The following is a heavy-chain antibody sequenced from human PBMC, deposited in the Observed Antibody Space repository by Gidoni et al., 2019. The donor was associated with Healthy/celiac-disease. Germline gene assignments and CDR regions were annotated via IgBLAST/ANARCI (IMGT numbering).Heavy chain of an antibody. V-gene: IGHV3-23*01. D-gene: IGHD3-10*01. J-gene: IGHJ4*02. CDR3: AKLSLWFGQMGY. Sequence: EVQLLESGGGLVQPGGSLSLSCSAPGFTFSSYAMSWVRQAPGEGLEWVSAISGSGGSTYYADSVKGRFTISRDNSKNTLYLQMNSLRAEDTAVYYCAKLSLWFGQMGYWGQGTLVTVSS. CDR2: ISGSGGST. CDR1: GFTFSSYA.